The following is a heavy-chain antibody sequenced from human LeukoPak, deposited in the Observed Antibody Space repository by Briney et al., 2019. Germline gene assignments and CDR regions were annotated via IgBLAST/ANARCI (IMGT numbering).Heavy chain of an antibody. D-gene: IGHD3-22*01. CDR1: GFTFSSYW. Sequence: GGSLRLSCAASGFTFSSYWMSWVRQAPGKGLEWVANIRQDGSEKYYVDSVKGRFTISRDNAKNSLYLQMNSLRAEDTAVYYCAREGRYYYDSSGTKHAAFDIWGQGTMVTVSS. V-gene: IGHV3-7*01. CDR2: IRQDGSEK. CDR3: AREGRYYYDSSGTKHAAFDI. J-gene: IGHJ3*02.